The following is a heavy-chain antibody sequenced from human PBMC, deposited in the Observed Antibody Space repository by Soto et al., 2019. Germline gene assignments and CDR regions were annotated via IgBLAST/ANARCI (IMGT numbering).Heavy chain of an antibody. CDR2: ISYDGSNK. J-gene: IGHJ6*02. CDR1: GFTFSSYA. Sequence: GGSLRLSCAASGFTFSSYAMHWVRQAPGKGLEWVAVISYDGSNKYYADSVKGRFTFSRDNSKNTLYLQMNSLRAEDTAVYYCARVMSEAPYSSSSVYYYYGMDVWGQGTTVTVSS. CDR3: ARVMSEAPYSSSSVYYYYGMDV. D-gene: IGHD6-6*01. V-gene: IGHV3-30-3*01.